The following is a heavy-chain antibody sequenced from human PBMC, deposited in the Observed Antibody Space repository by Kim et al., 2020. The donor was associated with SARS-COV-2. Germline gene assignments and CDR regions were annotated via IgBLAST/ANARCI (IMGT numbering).Heavy chain of an antibody. CDR1: GDSVTTGRYY. CDR2: IYYSGSS. V-gene: IGHV4-61*01. Sequence: SETLSLTCIVSGDSVTTGRYYWTWIRQPPGKGLEWIGNIYYSGSSNYNPSLRSRVTISVDTSENQFSLRLRSVTAADTAMYYCAGFGFAAVGSPNYWGQG. J-gene: IGHJ4*02. CDR3: AGFGFAAVGSPNY. D-gene: IGHD6-13*01.